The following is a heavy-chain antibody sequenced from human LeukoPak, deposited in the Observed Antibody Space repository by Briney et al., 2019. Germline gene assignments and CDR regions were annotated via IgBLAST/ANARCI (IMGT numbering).Heavy chain of an antibody. Sequence: GGSLRLSCAVSGFTFNSYAMTWVRQAPGKELEWVSTVSESGGGTYYAGSVKGRFTISRDNSKNTLYLQMNGLRDEDTAVYYCASRRYSTSALDAFNFWGHGTMVTVSS. V-gene: IGHV3-23*01. J-gene: IGHJ3*01. D-gene: IGHD1-1*01. CDR1: GFTFNSYA. CDR2: VSESGGGT. CDR3: ASRRYSTSALDAFNF.